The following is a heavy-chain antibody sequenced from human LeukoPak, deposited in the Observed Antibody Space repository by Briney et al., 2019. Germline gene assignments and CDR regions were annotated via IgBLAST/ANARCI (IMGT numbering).Heavy chain of an antibody. J-gene: IGHJ4*02. CDR2: IKPDGSEK. CDR3: ARGSGDY. CDR1: GLTFSGYW. V-gene: IGHV3-7*04. Sequence: GGSLRLSCAASGLTFSGYWMNWVRQAPGKGLEWVANIKPDGSEKYYVDSVKGRFTISGDNAKNSLYLQMTSLRAEDTAVYYCARGSGDYSGQGTLVTVSS.